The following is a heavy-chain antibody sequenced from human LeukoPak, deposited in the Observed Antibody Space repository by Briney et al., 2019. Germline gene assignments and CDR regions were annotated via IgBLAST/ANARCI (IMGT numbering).Heavy chain of an antibody. J-gene: IGHJ5*02. V-gene: IGHV4-34*01. Sequence: SGTLSLTCAVYGGSFSGYYWSWIRQPPGKGLEWIGEINHSGSTNYNPSLKSRVTISVDTSKNQFSLKLSSVTAADTAVYYCARSLGAYYYDSSGYYYERGSWFDPWGQGTLVTVSS. CDR1: GGSFSGYY. CDR2: INHSGST. CDR3: ARSLGAYYYDSSGYYYERGSWFDP. D-gene: IGHD3-22*01.